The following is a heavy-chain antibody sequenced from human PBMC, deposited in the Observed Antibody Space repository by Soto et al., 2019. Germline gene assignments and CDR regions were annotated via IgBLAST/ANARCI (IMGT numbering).Heavy chain of an antibody. V-gene: IGHV1-2*02. Sequence: ASVKVSCKASGYTFTAYYVHWVRQAPGQGLEWIGWISPSRGGTNYAQKFQGRVTMTRDTSITTAYMELSRLRSDDTAIYYCARVEGSARSPGDWGQGTMV. D-gene: IGHD3-10*01. CDR2: ISPSRGGT. CDR1: GYTFTAYY. J-gene: IGHJ1*01. CDR3: ARVEGSARSPGD.